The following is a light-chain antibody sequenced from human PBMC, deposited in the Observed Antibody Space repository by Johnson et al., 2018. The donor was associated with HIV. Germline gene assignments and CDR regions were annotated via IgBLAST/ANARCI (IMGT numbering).Light chain of an antibody. J-gene: IGLJ1*01. CDR2: DDN. CDR1: SSNIGNNY. CDR3: GTWDSSLSVRGGG. Sequence: QSVLTQPPSVSAAPGQKVTISCSGSSSNIGNNYVSWYQQLPGTAPKLLIYDDNKRPPGIPDRFSGSNSGTSATLGITGLQTWDEADYYCGTWDSSLSVRGGGFGTGTKVTVL. V-gene: IGLV1-51*01.